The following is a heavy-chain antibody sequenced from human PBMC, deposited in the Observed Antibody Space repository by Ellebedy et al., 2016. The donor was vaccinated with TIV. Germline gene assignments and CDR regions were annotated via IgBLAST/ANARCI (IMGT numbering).Heavy chain of an antibody. D-gene: IGHD1-1*01. V-gene: IGHV3-21*01. CDR1: GFAFSTYS. CDR3: ARDKSGHKWNDGFDS. Sequence: PGGSLRLSCAASGFAFSTYSMNWVRQAPGEGLEWVASISSSGAYRYHEDSMEGRFTISRDNAKNSLYLQMNSLRADDTAVYYCARDKSGHKWNDGFDSWGQGTLVTVSS. J-gene: IGHJ4*02. CDR2: ISSSGAYR.